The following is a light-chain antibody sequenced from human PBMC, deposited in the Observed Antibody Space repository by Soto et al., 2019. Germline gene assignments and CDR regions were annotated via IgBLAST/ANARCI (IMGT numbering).Light chain of an antibody. CDR1: SSDVGAYKY. Sequence: QSALTHPPSASGSPGQTVAISCTGTSSDVGAYKYVSWYQQHPGKAPKLMIYDVTERPSGVPDRFSGSKSGNTASLTVSGLQPEDEADYYCCSYTTSSTYVFGTGTKVTVL. V-gene: IGLV2-8*01. J-gene: IGLJ1*01. CDR3: CSYTTSSTYV. CDR2: DVT.